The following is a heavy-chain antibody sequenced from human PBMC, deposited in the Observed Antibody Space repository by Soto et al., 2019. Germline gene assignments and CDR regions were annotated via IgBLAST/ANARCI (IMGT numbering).Heavy chain of an antibody. CDR3: AVISTVTIPLFDY. CDR1: GFTFSSYA. V-gene: IGHV3-23*04. Sequence: EVQLVESWGGLVQPGVSLRLSCAASGFTFSSYAMSWVRQAPGKGLEWVSAISGRGGSTYYADSVKGRFTISSDYSKYTLYLQMNSLRAEDTAVYYCAVISTVTIPLFDYWGQGTLVTVSA. D-gene: IGHD4-4*01. J-gene: IGHJ4*02. CDR2: ISGRGGST.